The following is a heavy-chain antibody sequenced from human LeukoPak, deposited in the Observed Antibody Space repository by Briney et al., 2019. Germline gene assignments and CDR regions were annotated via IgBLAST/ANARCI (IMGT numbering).Heavy chain of an antibody. CDR1: GGSISSNY. Sequence: SETLSLTCTVSGGSISSNYWTWIRQPPGKGLEWIGYIYYTGSSNYNPSLKSRVTISVDTSKNQFSLKLSSVTAADTAVYYCARRYCSSTSCADPFDYWGQGTLVTVSS. J-gene: IGHJ4*02. D-gene: IGHD2-2*01. CDR3: ARRYCSSTSCADPFDY. CDR2: IYYTGSS. V-gene: IGHV4-59*08.